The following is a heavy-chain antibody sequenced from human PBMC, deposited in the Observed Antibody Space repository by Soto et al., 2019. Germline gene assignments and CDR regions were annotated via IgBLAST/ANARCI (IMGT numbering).Heavy chain of an antibody. CDR3: ARVKAAKYDFWSGYYMEPFDP. D-gene: IGHD3-3*01. Sequence: SETLSLTCAVYGGSFSGYYWSWIRQPPGKGLEWIGEINHSGSTNYNPSLKSRVTISVDTSKNQFSLKLSSVTAAATAVYYCARVKAAKYDFWSGYYMEPFDPWGQGTLVTVSS. J-gene: IGHJ5*02. CDR2: INHSGST. CDR1: GGSFSGYY. V-gene: IGHV4-34*01.